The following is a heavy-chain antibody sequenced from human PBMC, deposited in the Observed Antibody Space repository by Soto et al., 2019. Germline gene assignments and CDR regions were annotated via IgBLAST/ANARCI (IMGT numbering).Heavy chain of an antibody. Sequence: GGSLRLSCAASGFTFSSYSMNWVRQAPGKGLEWVSSISSSSSYIYYADSVKGRFTISRDNAKNSLYLQMNSLRAEDTAVYYCARGFLEWLSIAMDVWGQGTKVTVSS. CDR3: ARGFLEWLSIAMDV. D-gene: IGHD3-3*01. CDR1: GFTFSSYS. V-gene: IGHV3-21*01. CDR2: ISSSSSYI. J-gene: IGHJ6*02.